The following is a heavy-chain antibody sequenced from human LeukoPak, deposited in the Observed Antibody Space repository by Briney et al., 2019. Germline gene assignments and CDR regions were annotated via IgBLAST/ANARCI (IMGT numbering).Heavy chain of an antibody. CDR3: ARRSSWTNYEYFQH. CDR1: GGSFSGYY. V-gene: IGHV4-34*01. J-gene: IGHJ1*01. Sequence: PSETLSLTCAAYGGSFSGYYWSWIRQPPGKGLEWIGEINHSGSTNYNPSLESRVTISVDTSKNQFSLKLSSVTAADTAVYYCARRSSWTNYEYFQHWGQGTLVTVSS. CDR2: INHSGST. D-gene: IGHD6-13*01.